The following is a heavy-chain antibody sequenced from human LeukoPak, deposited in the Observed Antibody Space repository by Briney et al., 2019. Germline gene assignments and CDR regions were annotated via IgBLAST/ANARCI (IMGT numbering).Heavy chain of an antibody. CDR2: ISGSGGST. V-gene: IGHV3-23*01. CDR3: AKAGDYSYFDY. D-gene: IGHD4-11*01. CDR1: GFTFSSYA. Sequence: GGSLRLSCAASGFTFSSYAMSWVRQAPGRGLEWVSVISGSGGSTYSAESVKGRFTISRDNSKNTLYLQMNSLRVEDTAVYYCAKAGDYSYFDYWGQGTLVTVSS. J-gene: IGHJ4*02.